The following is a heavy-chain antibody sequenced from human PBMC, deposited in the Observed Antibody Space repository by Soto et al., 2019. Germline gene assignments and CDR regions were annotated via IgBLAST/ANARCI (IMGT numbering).Heavy chain of an antibody. Sequence: PGGSLRLSCAASGFTFSSYSMNWVRQAPGKGLEWVSAISGSGGSTYYADSVKGRFTISRDNSKNTLYLQMNSLRAEDTAVYYCAKDPLGYCSSTSCYSFDYWGQGTLVTVSS. CDR1: GFTFSSYS. J-gene: IGHJ4*02. CDR2: ISGSGGST. CDR3: AKDPLGYCSSTSCYSFDY. V-gene: IGHV3-23*01. D-gene: IGHD2-2*02.